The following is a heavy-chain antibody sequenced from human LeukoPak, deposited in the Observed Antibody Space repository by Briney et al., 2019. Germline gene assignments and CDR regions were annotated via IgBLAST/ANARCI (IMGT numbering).Heavy chain of an antibody. D-gene: IGHD2-2*02. CDR1: GGSISSGDYY. Sequence: SETLSLTCTVSGGSISSGDYYWSWIRQPPGKGLEWIGYIYYSGSTYYNPSLKSRVTISVDTSKNQFSLKLSSVTAADTAVYYCARDSPYCSSTSCYKWGQGTLVTVSS. J-gene: IGHJ4*02. V-gene: IGHV4-30-4*08. CDR3: ARDSPYCSSTSCYK. CDR2: IYYSGST.